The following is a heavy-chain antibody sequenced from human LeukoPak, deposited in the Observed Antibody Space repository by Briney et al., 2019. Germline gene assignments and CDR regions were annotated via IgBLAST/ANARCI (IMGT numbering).Heavy chain of an antibody. CDR2: IYYSGTT. Sequence: SETLSLTCTVSGGSISSGGYYWSWIRQHPGKGLEWIGYIYYSGTTYYNPSLKSRLTMSVDTSKNQFSLNLSSVTAADTAVYFRARSDYYYMDVWGRGTTVTVSS. J-gene: IGHJ6*03. CDR3: ARSDYYYMDV. V-gene: IGHV4-31*03. CDR1: GGSISSGGYY.